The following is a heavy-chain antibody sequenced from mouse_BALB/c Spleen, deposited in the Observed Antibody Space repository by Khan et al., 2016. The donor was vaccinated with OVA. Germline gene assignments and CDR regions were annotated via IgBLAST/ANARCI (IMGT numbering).Heavy chain of an antibody. J-gene: IGHJ2*01. CDR2: ITPHFGET. CDR1: GYSFTGYF. Sequence: VQLKESGPELVKPGASVKISCQASGYSFTGYFMHWVMQSHGKSLEWIGRITPHFGETFYSQKFVDKATLTVDESSSTAHMELRSLTSEDSAVYYCARIYGSDFDYWGQGTTLTVSS. V-gene: IGHV1-20*01. D-gene: IGHD1-1*01. CDR3: ARIYGSDFDY.